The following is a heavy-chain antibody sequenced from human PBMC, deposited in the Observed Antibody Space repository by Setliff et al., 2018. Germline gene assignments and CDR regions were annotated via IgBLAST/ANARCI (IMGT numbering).Heavy chain of an antibody. V-gene: IGHV3-23*01. D-gene: IGHD2-2*01. CDR2: INSGGSST. CDR3: AKFSSVPGSRFFDY. J-gene: IGHJ4*02. CDR1: GFTFSSSS. Sequence: GGSLRLSCAASGFTFSSSSMTWVRQAPGKGLEWVSAINSGGSSTYYADSVKGRFTISRGNSKNTLYLQMNSLRAEDTAIYSCAKFSSVPGSRFFDYWGQGALVTVSS.